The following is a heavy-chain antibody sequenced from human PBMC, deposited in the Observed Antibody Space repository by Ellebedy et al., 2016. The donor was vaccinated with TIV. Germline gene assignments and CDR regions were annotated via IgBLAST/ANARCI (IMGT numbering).Heavy chain of an antibody. CDR2: LYYTGST. V-gene: IGHV4-59*01. CDR3: VSSASIDAFDL. D-gene: IGHD3-16*01. Sequence: SETLSLTCAVSGGSLSDNYWTWIRQPPGKGLEWIGYLYYTGSTNYNPSLKSRVTISVKTPRNQFSLKLSSVTAADTAVYYCVSSASIDAFDLWGQGTMVTVSS. J-gene: IGHJ3*01. CDR1: GGSLSDNY.